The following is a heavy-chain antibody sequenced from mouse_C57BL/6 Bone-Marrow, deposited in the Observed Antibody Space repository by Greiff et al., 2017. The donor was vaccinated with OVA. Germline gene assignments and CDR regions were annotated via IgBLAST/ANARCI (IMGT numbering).Heavy chain of an antibody. D-gene: IGHD1-1*01. CDR2: IDPENGDT. CDR3: TTSYYGSRTYFDY. J-gene: IGHJ2*01. Sequence: DVQLQESGAELVRPGASVKLSCTASGFNIKDDYMHWVKQRPEQGLEWIGWIDPENGDTEYASKFQGKATITADTSSNTAYLQLSSLTSEDTAVYYCTTSYYGSRTYFDYWGQGTTLTVSS. V-gene: IGHV14-4*01. CDR1: GFNIKDDY.